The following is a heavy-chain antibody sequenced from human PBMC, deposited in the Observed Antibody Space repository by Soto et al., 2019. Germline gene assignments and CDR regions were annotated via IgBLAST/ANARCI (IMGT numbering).Heavy chain of an antibody. Sequence: GGSLRLSCAASGFTFSSYGMHWVRQAPGKGLEWVAVISYDGSNKYYADSVKGRFTISRDNSKNTLYLQMNSLRAEDTAVYYCAKEPYSSSWTPTKYYFDYWGQGTLVTVSS. CDR2: ISYDGSNK. CDR3: AKEPYSSSWTPTKYYFDY. CDR1: GFTFSSYG. V-gene: IGHV3-30*18. D-gene: IGHD6-13*01. J-gene: IGHJ4*02.